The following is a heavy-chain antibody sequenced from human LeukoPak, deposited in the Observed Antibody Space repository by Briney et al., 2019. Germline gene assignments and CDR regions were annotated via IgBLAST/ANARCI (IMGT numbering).Heavy chain of an antibody. D-gene: IGHD3-3*01. J-gene: IGHJ2*01. CDR1: GFSLSTSGVG. CDR3: AHVVRFLDKWLDWYFEL. V-gene: IGHV2-5*01. Sequence: SGPTLVNPTQTLTLTCTFSGFSLSTSGVGVGWIRQPPGKALEWLALIYWNDDKRYSPSLKSRLTITKDTSKNQVVLTMTNMDPVDTATYYCAHVVRFLDKWLDWYFELWGRGTLVTVSS. CDR2: IYWNDDK.